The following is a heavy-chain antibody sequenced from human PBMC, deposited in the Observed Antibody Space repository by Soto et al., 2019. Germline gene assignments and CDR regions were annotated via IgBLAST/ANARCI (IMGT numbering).Heavy chain of an antibody. J-gene: IGHJ5*02. Sequence: QVQLVESGGGLVKPGGSLRLSCAASGFTFSDYYMSWIRQAPGKGLEWVSYISSSSSYTNYADSVKGRFTIYRDNAKNSLYLQMNSLRAEDTAVYYCATEGRARENWFDPWGQGTLVTVSS. CDR1: GFTFSDYY. CDR2: ISSSSSYT. V-gene: IGHV3-11*06. CDR3: ATEGRARENWFDP. D-gene: IGHD3-10*01.